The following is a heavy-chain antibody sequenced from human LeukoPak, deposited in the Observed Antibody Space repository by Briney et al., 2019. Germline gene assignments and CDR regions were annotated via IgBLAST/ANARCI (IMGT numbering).Heavy chain of an antibody. Sequence: SETLSRTCAVYGGSFNDYFWSWIRQPPGKGLEWIGEINHRGRTNYNPSLRSRVTISVDTSKQQFSLNLDSVTAADTAVYYCARVGHLYDTVDWGQGALVTDSS. CDR3: ARVGHLYDTVD. CDR1: GGSFNDYF. J-gene: IGHJ4*02. CDR2: INHRGRT. D-gene: IGHD3-9*01. V-gene: IGHV4-34*01.